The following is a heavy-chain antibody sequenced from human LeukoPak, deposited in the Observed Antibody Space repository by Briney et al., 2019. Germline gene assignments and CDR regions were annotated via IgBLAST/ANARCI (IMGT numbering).Heavy chain of an antibody. D-gene: IGHD4-17*01. CDR3: ARAGVDGLYDYGDYGLDY. Sequence: GGSLRLSCAASGFTFSSYWMHWVRQAPGKGLVWVSRINTDGSSTSYADSVKGRFTIFRDNAKNTLYLQMNSLRAEDTAVYYCARAGVDGLYDYGDYGLDYWGQGTLVTVSS. J-gene: IGHJ4*02. CDR1: GFTFSSYW. CDR2: INTDGSST. V-gene: IGHV3-74*01.